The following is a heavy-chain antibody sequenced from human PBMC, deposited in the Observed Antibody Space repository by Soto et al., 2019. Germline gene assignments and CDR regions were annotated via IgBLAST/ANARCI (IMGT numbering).Heavy chain of an antibody. CDR3: ARDPIAHPPHFDY. CDR1: GFTFSSYA. CDR2: ISYDGSNK. J-gene: IGHJ4*02. D-gene: IGHD6-13*01. Sequence: GGSLRLSCAASGFTFSSYAMHWVRQAPGKGLEWVAVISYDGSNKYYADSVKGRFTISRDNSKNTLYLQMNSLRAEDTAVYYCARDPIAHPPHFDYWGQGTLVTVSS. V-gene: IGHV3-30-3*01.